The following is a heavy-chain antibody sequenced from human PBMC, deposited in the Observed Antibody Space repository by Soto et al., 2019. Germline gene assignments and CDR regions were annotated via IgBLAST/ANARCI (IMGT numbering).Heavy chain of an antibody. D-gene: IGHD3-22*01. CDR3: ARWDYYDSSGYYLMYYGMDV. Sequence: PXGTLSLTCTVSGGSVSSSSYYWSWIRQPPGKGLEWIGCIYYSGSTKYNPSLKSRVTISVDTSKNHFSLRLSSVTAADTAVYYCARWDYYDSSGYYLMYYGMDVWGQGTTVTVSS. J-gene: IGHJ6*02. V-gene: IGHV4-61*03. CDR1: GGSVSSSSYY. CDR2: IYYSGST.